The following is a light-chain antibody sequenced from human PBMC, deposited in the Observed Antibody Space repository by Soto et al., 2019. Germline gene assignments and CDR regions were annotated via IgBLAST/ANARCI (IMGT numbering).Light chain of an antibody. Sequence: EIVLTQSPGTLSLSPGERATLSCRASQSVSSSYLPWYQQKPGQAPRPLISGASSRAIGIPARFSGSGSGTDFSLTISRLEPEDFAVYYYQQYGSSPWTFGQGTKVEIK. CDR1: QSVSSSY. CDR2: GAS. J-gene: IGKJ1*01. CDR3: QQYGSSPWT. V-gene: IGKV3-20*01.